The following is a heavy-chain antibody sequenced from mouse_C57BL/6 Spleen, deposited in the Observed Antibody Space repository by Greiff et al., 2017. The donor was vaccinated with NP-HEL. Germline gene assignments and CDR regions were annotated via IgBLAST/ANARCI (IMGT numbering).Heavy chain of an antibody. CDR1: GFNIKDYY. CDR2: IDPEDGDT. V-gene: IGHV14-1*01. CDR3: TTLYYGSSYVEIWFAY. D-gene: IGHD1-1*01. Sequence: VHVKQSGAELVRPGASVKLSCTASGFNIKDYYMHWVKQRPEQGLEWIGRIDPEDGDTESAPKFQGKATMTADTSSNTAYLQLSSLTSEDTAVYYCTTLYYGSSYVEIWFAYWGQGTLVTVSA. J-gene: IGHJ3*01.